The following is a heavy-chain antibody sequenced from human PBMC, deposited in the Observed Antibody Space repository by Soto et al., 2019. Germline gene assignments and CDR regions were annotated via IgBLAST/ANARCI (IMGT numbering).Heavy chain of an antibody. CDR2: ISYDGSNK. CDR3: AKDHRGEFNYFDY. J-gene: IGHJ4*02. V-gene: IGHV3-30*18. D-gene: IGHD3-16*01. CDR1: GFTFSSYG. Sequence: GGSLRLSCAASGFTFSSYGMHWVRQAPGKGLEWVAVISYDGSNKYYADSVKGRFTISRDNSKNTLYLQMNSLRAEDTAVYYCAKDHRGEFNYFDYWGQGTLVTVSS.